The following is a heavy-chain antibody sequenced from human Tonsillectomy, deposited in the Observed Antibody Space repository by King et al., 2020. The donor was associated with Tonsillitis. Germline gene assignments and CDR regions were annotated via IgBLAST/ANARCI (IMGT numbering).Heavy chain of an antibody. Sequence: PLQESGPGLVKPSETLSLTCTVSGGSISSYYWSWIRQPPGKGLEWIGYIYYSGSTNYNPSLKSRVTISVDTSKNQFSLKLSSVTAADTAVYYCARLEQGAFDIWGQGTMVTVSS. J-gene: IGHJ3*02. D-gene: IGHD6-13*01. CDR1: GGSISSYY. CDR2: IYYSGST. CDR3: ARLEQGAFDI. V-gene: IGHV4-59*01.